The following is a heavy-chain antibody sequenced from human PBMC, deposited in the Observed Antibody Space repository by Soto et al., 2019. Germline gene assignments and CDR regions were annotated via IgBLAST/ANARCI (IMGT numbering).Heavy chain of an antibody. Sequence: PSETLSLTCAVYGGSFSGYYWSWIRQPPGKGLEWIGEINHSGSTNYNPSLKSRVTISVDTSKNQFSLKLSSVTAADTAVYYCARRWGSSPASYYYGMDVWGQGTTVTVSS. CDR3: ARRWGSSPASYYYGMDV. V-gene: IGHV4-34*01. D-gene: IGHD2-15*01. CDR2: INHSGST. J-gene: IGHJ6*02. CDR1: GGSFSGYY.